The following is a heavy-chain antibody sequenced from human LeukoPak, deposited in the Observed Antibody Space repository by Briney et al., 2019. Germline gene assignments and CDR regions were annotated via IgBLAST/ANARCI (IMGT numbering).Heavy chain of an antibody. CDR1: GGSISSGSYY. J-gene: IGHJ5*02. Sequence: SETLSLTCTVSGGSISSGSYYWTWIRQPAGKGLEWIGRIYTSGSTNYNPSLKSRVTISVDTSKNQFSLRLSSVTAADTAVYYCAREDFKGELRYFDWLWFDPWGQGTLVTVSS. V-gene: IGHV4-61*02. CDR3: AREDFKGELRYFDWLWFDP. D-gene: IGHD3-9*01. CDR2: IYTSGST.